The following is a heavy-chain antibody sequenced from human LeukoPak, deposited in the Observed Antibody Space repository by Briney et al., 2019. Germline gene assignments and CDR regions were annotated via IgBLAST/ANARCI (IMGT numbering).Heavy chain of an antibody. CDR1: GFTFSSYS. CDR2: ICSSSNYL. D-gene: IGHD2-2*03. J-gene: IGHJ6*04. Sequence: GGSLRLSCAASGFTFSSYSMNWVRPAPGEGVGWVSSICSSSNYLYYGDSVKGRFTIARYNANNSLCRQMNSLRAEDTAVYYCARDVAVQLGSVVVPAGHYYYYGMGVWGKGTTVTVAS. CDR3: ARDVAVQLGSVVVPAGHYYYYGMGV. V-gene: IGHV3-21*01.